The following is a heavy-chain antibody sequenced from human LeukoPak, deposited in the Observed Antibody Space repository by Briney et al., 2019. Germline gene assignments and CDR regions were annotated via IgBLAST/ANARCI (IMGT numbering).Heavy chain of an antibody. CDR3: ARGDGYGYNWFDS. Sequence: SVKVSCKAFGGTFSNYAITWVRQAPGQGHEWMGRIIPIFGTANYAQKFQGRVTITTDESTSTDYMELSSLRSEDTDVYYCARGDGYGYNWFDSWGQGTLVTVSS. V-gene: IGHV1-69*05. CDR1: GGTFSNYA. D-gene: IGHD5-24*01. CDR2: IIPIFGTA. J-gene: IGHJ5*01.